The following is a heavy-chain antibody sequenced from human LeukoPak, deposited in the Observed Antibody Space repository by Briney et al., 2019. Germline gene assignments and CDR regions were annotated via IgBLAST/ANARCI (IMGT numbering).Heavy chain of an antibody. CDR1: GGSFSGYY. V-gene: IGHV4-34*01. J-gene: IGHJ4*02. CDR2: INHSGST. D-gene: IGHD3-22*01. Sequence: NTSETLSLTCAVYGGSFSGYYWSWIRQPPGKGLEWIGEINHSGSTNYNPSLKSRVTISVDTSKNQFSLKLSSVTAADTAVYYCARVFEYYDSSGYEYFDYWGQGTLVTVSS. CDR3: ARVFEYYDSSGYEYFDY.